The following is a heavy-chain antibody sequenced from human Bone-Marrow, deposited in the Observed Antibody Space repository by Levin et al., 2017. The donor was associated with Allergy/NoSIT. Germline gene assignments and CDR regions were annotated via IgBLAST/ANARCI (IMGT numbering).Heavy chain of an antibody. CDR2: IKQDGSEK. D-gene: IGHD1-26*01. V-gene: IGHV3-7*01. J-gene: IGHJ4*02. Sequence: RAGGSLRLSCAASGFTFSSYWMSWVRQAPGKGLEWVANIKQDGSEKYYVDSVKGRFTISRDNAKNSLYLQMNSLRAEDTAVYYCARSLSGSYHKTYDYWGQGTLVTVSS. CDR3: ARSLSGSYHKTYDY. CDR1: GFTFSSYW.